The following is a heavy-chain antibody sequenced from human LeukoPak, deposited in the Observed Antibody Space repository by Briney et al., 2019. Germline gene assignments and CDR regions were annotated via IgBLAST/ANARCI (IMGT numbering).Heavy chain of an antibody. D-gene: IGHD2-15*01. CDR3: ARGVLGYCSGGSCYQWFDP. J-gene: IGHJ5*02. CDR1: GGSFSGYY. V-gene: IGHV4-34*01. Sequence: PSETLSLTCAVYGGSFSGYYWSWIRQPSGKGLEWIGEINHSGSTNYNPSLKSRVTISVDTSKNQFSLKLSSVTAADTAVYYCARGVLGYCSGGSCYQWFDPWGQGTLVTVSS. CDR2: INHSGST.